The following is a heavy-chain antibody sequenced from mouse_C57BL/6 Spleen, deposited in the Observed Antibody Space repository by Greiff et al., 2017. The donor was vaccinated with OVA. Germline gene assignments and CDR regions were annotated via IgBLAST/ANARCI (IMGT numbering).Heavy chain of an antibody. Sequence: VQLQQSGPELVKPGASVKISCKASGYSFTGYYMNWVKQSPEKSLEWIGEINPSTGGTTYNQKFKAKATLTVDKSSSTAYMQLKSLTSEDAAVYYWAREEFAYWGQGTLVTVSA. CDR1: GYSFTGYY. CDR3: AREEFAY. J-gene: IGHJ3*01. V-gene: IGHV1-42*01. CDR2: INPSTGGT.